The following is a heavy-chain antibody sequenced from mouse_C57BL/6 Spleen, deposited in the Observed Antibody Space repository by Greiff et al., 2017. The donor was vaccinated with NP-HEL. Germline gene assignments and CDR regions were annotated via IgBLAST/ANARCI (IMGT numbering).Heavy chain of an antibody. CDR1: GYAFSSYW. Sequence: QVQLQQSGAELVKPGASVKISCKASGYAFSSYWMNWVKQRPGKGLEWIGQIYPGAGDTNYNGKFKGKATLTADKSSSTAYMRLSSLTSEDSAVYFCARGGSSNFDYWGQGTTLTVSS. D-gene: IGHD1-1*01. CDR3: ARGGSSNFDY. V-gene: IGHV1-80*01. J-gene: IGHJ2*01. CDR2: IYPGAGDT.